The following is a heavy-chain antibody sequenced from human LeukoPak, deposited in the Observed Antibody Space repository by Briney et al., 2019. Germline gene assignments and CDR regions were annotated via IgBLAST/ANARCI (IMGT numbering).Heavy chain of an antibody. Sequence: SETLSLTCAVYGGSFSGYYWSWIRQPPGKGLEWIGSIYDSGSTYYNPSLKSRVTISVDTSKDQFSLKLNSVTAADTAVYYCARHYGPWGQGTLVTVSS. D-gene: IGHD3-16*01. CDR3: ARHYGP. CDR1: GGSFSGYY. V-gene: IGHV4-34*01. J-gene: IGHJ5*02. CDR2: IYDSGST.